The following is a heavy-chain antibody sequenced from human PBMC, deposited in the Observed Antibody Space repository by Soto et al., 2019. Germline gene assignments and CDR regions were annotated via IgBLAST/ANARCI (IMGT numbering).Heavy chain of an antibody. CDR2: ISAYNGNT. D-gene: IGHD2-15*01. V-gene: IGHV1-18*01. J-gene: IGHJ4*02. Sequence: ASVNVYCKTSVYTFTSYRISRVRQTPGQGLEWMGWISAYNGNTNYAQKLQGRVTMTTDTSTSTAYMELSSLKASDTAMYYCARRRYCSVTSCEDFDYWGQGTLLTVSS. CDR3: ARRRYCSVTSCEDFDY. CDR1: VYTFTSYR.